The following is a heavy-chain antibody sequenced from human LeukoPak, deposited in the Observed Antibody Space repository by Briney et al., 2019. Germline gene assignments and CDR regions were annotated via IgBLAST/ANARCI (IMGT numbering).Heavy chain of an antibody. CDR3: ARSTIFGVVIADYFDY. Sequence: GESLKISCKGSGYSFTSYWIGWVRQMPGEGLEWMGIIYPGDSDTRYSPSFQGQVTISADKSISTAYLQWSSLKASDTAMYYCARSTIFGVVIADYFDYWGQGTLVTVSS. CDR2: IYPGDSDT. D-gene: IGHD3-3*01. CDR1: GYSFTSYW. V-gene: IGHV5-51*01. J-gene: IGHJ4*02.